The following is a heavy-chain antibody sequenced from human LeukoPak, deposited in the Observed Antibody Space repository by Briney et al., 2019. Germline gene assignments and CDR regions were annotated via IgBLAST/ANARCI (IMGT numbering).Heavy chain of an antibody. J-gene: IGHJ4*02. V-gene: IGHV3-21*01. Sequence: GGSLRLSCAASGFTFSSYSMNWVRQAPGKGLGWVSSISSSSSYIYYADSVKGRFTISRDNAKNSLYLQMNSLRAEDTAVYYCARDQEEDYYDSSGYYPGGYWGQGTLVTVSS. CDR2: ISSSSSYI. CDR3: ARDQEEDYYDSSGYYPGGY. CDR1: GFTFSSYS. D-gene: IGHD3-22*01.